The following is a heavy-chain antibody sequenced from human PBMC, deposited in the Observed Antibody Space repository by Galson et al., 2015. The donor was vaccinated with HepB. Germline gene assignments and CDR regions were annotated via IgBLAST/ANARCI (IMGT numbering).Heavy chain of an antibody. D-gene: IGHD2-2*02. CDR2: IIPILGIA. CDR1: GGTFSSYA. J-gene: IGHJ4*02. CDR3: ATIPNTRPFDY. Sequence: QSGAEVKKPGESLKISCKASGGTFSSYAISWVRQAPGQGLEWMGRIIPILGIANYAQKFQGRVTITADKSTSTAYMELSSLRSEDTAVYYCATIPNTRPFDYWGQGTLVTVSS. V-gene: IGHV1-69*04.